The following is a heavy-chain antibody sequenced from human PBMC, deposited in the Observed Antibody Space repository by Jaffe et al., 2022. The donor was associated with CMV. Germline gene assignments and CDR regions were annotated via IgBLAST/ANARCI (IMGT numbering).Heavy chain of an antibody. Sequence: EVQLLESGGGLVQPGGSLRLSCAASGFNFDTYTMSWVRQAPGKGLEWISDINGRGTATNYADSVKGRFTISRDNSKSTVDLQLNSLRVEDTAIYYCAKSEWVGWFGEYWGLGVLVTVSS. J-gene: IGHJ4*02. CDR2: INGRGTAT. D-gene: IGHD3-10*01. V-gene: IGHV3-23*01. CDR3: AKSEWVGWFGEY. CDR1: GFNFDTYT.